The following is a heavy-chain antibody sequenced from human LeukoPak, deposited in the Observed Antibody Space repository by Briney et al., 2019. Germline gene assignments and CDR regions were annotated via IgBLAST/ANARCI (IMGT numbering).Heavy chain of an antibody. CDR3: AFNDYGDYSFQS. V-gene: IGHV4-59*08. D-gene: IGHD4-17*01. J-gene: IGHJ5*02. CDR2: IYCSGST. Sequence: PSETLSLTCTVSGGSISSYYWSWIRQPPGKGLEWIGYIYCSGSTNYNPSLKSRVTISVDTSKNQFSLKLSSVTAADTAVYYCAFNDYGDYSFQSWGQGTLVTVSS. CDR1: GGSISSYY.